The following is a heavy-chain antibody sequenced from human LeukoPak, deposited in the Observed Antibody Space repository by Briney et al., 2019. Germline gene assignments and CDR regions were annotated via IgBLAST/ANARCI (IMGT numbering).Heavy chain of an antibody. Sequence: PGESLKISCKGSGYSFTSYWIGCVRQATGQGLEWMGWMNPNSGNTGYAQKFQGRVTITRNTSISTAYMELSSLRSEDTAVYYCARGVYYDFWSGYLSFRYYYYMDVWGKGTTVTVSS. CDR1: GYSFTSYW. CDR3: ARGVYYDFWSGYLSFRYYYYMDV. D-gene: IGHD3-3*01. J-gene: IGHJ6*03. V-gene: IGHV1-8*03. CDR2: MNPNSGNT.